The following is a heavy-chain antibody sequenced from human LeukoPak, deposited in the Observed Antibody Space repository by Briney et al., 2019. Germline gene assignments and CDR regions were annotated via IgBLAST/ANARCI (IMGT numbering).Heavy chain of an antibody. CDR1: GYTFTGYY. V-gene: IGHV1-2*02. D-gene: IGHD4-23*01. CDR3: ARAGGNWFFDY. J-gene: IGHJ4*02. Sequence: ASVKVSCKASGYTFTGYYIHWVRQAPGQGLEWMGWINPNNGGTNYAQKFRGRVTMTRDTSISTAYMELSRLTSDDTAVYYCARAGGNWFFDYWGQGTLVTVSS. CDR2: INPNNGGT.